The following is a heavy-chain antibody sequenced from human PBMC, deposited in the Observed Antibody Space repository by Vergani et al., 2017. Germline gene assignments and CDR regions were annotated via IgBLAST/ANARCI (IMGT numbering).Heavy chain of an antibody. V-gene: IGHV1-18*01. CDR3: ARARSIAAAGGLPSPTFFFDY. CDR2: ISAYNGNT. Sequence: QVQLVQSGAEVKKPGASVKVSCKASGYTFTSYGISWVRQAPGQGLEWMGWISAYNGNTNYAQKLQGRVTMTTDTSTSTAYMELRSLRSDDTAVYYGARARSIAAAGGLPSPTFFFDYGGQGTLVTVSS. D-gene: IGHD6-13*01. J-gene: IGHJ4*02. CDR1: GYTFTSYG.